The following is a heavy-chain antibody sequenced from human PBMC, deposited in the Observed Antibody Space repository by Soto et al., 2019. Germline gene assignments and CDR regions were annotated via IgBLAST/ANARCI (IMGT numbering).Heavy chain of an antibody. CDR2: ISYDGSNK. CDR1: GFTFSSYA. D-gene: IGHD3-10*01. J-gene: IGHJ4*02. CDR3: ARDRSNTGSGTPLRY. V-gene: IGHV3-30-3*01. Sequence: QVQLVESGGGVVQPGRSLRLSCAASGFTFSSYAMHWVRQAPGKGLEWVAVISYDGSNKYYADSVKGRFTISRDNSKNTLYLKMNSLRAEDTAVYYCARDRSNTGSGTPLRYWGQGTLVTVSS.